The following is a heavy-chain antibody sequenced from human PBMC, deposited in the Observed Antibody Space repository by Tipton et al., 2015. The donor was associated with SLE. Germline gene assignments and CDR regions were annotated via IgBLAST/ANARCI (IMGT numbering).Heavy chain of an antibody. V-gene: IGHV4-61*01. J-gene: IGHJ5*02. D-gene: IGHD2-2*01. CDR1: GGSVSSGSYY. CDR3: ARDVPEYQLHYSGRSPSSWFDP. CDR2: IYYSGST. Sequence: TLSLTCTVSGGSVSSGSYYWSWIRQPPGKGLEWIGYIYYSGSTNYNPSLKSRVTISVDTSKNQFSLKLSSVTAADTAVYYCARDVPEYQLHYSGRSPSSWFDPWGQGTLVTVSS.